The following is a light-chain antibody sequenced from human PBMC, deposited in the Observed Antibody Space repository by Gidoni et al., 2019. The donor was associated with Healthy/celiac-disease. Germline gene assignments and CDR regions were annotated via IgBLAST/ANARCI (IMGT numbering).Light chain of an antibody. CDR1: SGHSSYA. CDR2: LNSDGSH. CDR3: QTWGTGIRV. V-gene: IGLV4-69*01. J-gene: IGLJ3*02. Sequence: QLVLTQSPSASASLGASVKLTCTLSSGHSSYAIAWHPRQPEKGPRYLMKLNSDGSHSKGDGIPDRFSGSSAGAERYLTSSSLQSEDEADYYCQTWGTGIRVFGGGTKLTVL.